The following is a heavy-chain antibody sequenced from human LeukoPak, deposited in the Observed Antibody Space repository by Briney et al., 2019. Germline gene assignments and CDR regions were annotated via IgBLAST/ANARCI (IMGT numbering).Heavy chain of an antibody. J-gene: IGHJ4*02. CDR1: GFTFSSYA. CDR2: ISGSGGST. D-gene: IGHD3-10*01. V-gene: IGHV3-23*01. Sequence: GGSLRLSCAASGFTFSSYAMSWVRQAPGKGLEWVSAISGSGGSTYYADSVKGRFTISRDNAKNSLYLQMNSLRAEDTAVYYCARDFYGSGSYYRLEWAYWGQGTLVTVSS. CDR3: ARDFYGSGSYYRLEWAY.